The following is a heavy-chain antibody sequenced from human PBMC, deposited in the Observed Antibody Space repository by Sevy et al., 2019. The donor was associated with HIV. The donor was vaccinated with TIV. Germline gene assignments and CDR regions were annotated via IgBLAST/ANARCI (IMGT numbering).Heavy chain of an antibody. CDR3: AKDVVGGTYYIENYYYGMDV. D-gene: IGHD3-10*01. J-gene: IGHJ6*02. Sequence: GGSLRLSCAVSGTNFGAFAMHWVRQAPGKGLEWVAGLSLQGTNKYYADSLKGRFNISRENSKDILYLQMKSLRPEDTAIYYCAKDVVGGTYYIENYYYGMDVWGLGTTVTVSS. CDR2: LSLQGTNK. V-gene: IGHV3-30*18. CDR1: GTNFGAFA.